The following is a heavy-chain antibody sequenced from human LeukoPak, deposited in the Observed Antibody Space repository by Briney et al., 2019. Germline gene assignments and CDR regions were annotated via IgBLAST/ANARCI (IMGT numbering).Heavy chain of an antibody. CDR2: TYYRSKWYN. J-gene: IGHJ3*02. CDR1: GDSVSSNSAA. CDR3: ARERSYSSSWYHVAFDI. V-gene: IGHV6-1*01. D-gene: IGHD6-13*01. Sequence: SQTLSLTCAISGDSVSSNSAAWNWIRQSPSRGLEWLGRTYYRSKWYNDYAVSVKSRITTNPDTSKNQFSLQLNSVTPEDTAVYYCARERSYSSSWYHVAFDIWGQGTMVTVSS.